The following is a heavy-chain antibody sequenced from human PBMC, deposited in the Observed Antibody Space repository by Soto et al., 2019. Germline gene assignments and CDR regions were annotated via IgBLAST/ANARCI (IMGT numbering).Heavy chain of an antibody. CDR3: ARESGAELYYFDY. V-gene: IGHV4-30-4*01. D-gene: IGHD6-25*01. CDR1: GGSISSGVYY. Sequence: SETLSLTCTASGGSISSGVYYWAWIRQPPGKGLEWIGYFSNSGRTYYSPSLKSRVTISVDTSKNQFSLELTSVTAADTAVYYCARESGAELYYFDYWGLGTLVTVSS. J-gene: IGHJ4*02. CDR2: FSNSGRT.